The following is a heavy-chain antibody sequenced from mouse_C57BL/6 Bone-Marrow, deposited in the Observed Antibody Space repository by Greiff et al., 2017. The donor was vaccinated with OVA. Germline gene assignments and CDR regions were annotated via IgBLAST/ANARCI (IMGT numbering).Heavy chain of an antibody. CDR3: TYGNYYWYFDV. CDR2: IRLKSDNYAT. J-gene: IGHJ1*03. D-gene: IGHD2-1*01. V-gene: IGHV6-3*01. Sequence: EVKLMESGGGLVQPGGSMKLSCVASGFTFSNYWMNWVRQSPEKGLEWVAQIRLKSDNYATHYAESVKGRFTISRDDSKSSVYLQMNNLRAEDTGIYYCTYGNYYWYFDVWGTGTTVTVSS. CDR1: GFTFSNYW.